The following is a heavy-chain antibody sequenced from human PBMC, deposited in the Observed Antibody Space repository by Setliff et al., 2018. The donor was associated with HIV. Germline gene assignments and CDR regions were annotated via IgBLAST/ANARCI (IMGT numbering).Heavy chain of an antibody. CDR2: INPSGGST. Sequence: ASVKVSCKASGYTFTTYYMHWVRQAPGQGLEWMGIINPSGGSTSYAQNFQGRVTMTRDTSTSTVYMELSGLKSEDTAVYYCARNMYYYDSSGPFDYWGQGTLVTVSS. CDR3: ARNMYYYDSSGPFDY. D-gene: IGHD3-22*01. J-gene: IGHJ4*02. CDR1: GYTFTTYY. V-gene: IGHV1-46*01.